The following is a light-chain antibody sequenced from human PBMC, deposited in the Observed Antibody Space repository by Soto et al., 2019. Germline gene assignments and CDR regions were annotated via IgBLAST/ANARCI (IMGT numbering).Light chain of an antibody. CDR1: QRVSNTY. Sequence: EILLTQSAATLSLSPEERATLSFRASQRVSNTYLAWYQQKPGQAPRLLIYGASSRATGIPDRFSGSGSGTDFTLTISRLEPEDFAVYYCQQFSSYPLTFGGGTKVDIK. J-gene: IGKJ4*01. CDR3: QQFSSYPLT. V-gene: IGKV3-20*01. CDR2: GAS.